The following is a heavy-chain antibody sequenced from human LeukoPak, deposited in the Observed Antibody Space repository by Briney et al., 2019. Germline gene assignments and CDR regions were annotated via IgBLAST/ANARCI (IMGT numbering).Heavy chain of an antibody. CDR2: IYYSGRT. CDR1: GGSISRSSYN. J-gene: IGHJ3*02. V-gene: IGHV4-39*01. Sequence: PSETLSLTCSASGGSISRSSYNWGWIRQPPGKGLEWIGSIYYSGRTYYNPSLKSRVTTSVDTSKNHFSLSLSSVTAADTAVYYCARQYGSGRWAFDIWGQGTMVTVSS. D-gene: IGHD6-19*01. CDR3: ARQYGSGRWAFDI.